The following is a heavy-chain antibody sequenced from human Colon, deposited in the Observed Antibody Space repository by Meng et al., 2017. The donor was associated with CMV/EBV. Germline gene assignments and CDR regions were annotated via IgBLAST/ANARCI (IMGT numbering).Heavy chain of an antibody. D-gene: IGHD3-22*01. CDR1: GISVDDYA. CDR2: ISWSGGSK. V-gene: IGHV3-9*01. J-gene: IGHJ4*02. Sequence: SLKISCVVSGISVDDYAMHWVRQTPGKGLEWISGISWSGGSKVYGDAVQGRFTVSRDTAKSSVYLQMNSLRADDTALYYCAKGRLKYSSGFRDFFEFWGQGTLVTVSS. CDR3: AKGRLKYSSGFRDFFEF.